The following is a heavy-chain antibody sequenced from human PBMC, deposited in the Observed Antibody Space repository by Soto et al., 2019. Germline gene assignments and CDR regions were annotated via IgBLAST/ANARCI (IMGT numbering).Heavy chain of an antibody. J-gene: IGHJ6*02. V-gene: IGHV3-11*01. CDR1: GFTFSDHY. CDR3: GRDPELWDENVATRPSTYYYGMDV. CDR2: ISRTGTTI. Sequence: QMQLVESGGGLVEPGGSLRLSCAASGFTFSDHYMSWIRQAPGKGLEWVSYISRTGTTIYYADSVRGRFTISRDNSKISLYLQMDSLRAEDTAMYYCGRDPELWDENVATRPSTYYYGMDVWGQGTTVTVSS. D-gene: IGHD3-16*01.